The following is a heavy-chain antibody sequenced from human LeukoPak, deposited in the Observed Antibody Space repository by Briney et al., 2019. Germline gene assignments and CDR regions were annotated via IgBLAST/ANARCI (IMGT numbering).Heavy chain of an antibody. V-gene: IGHV3-30*02. D-gene: IGHD6-6*01. J-gene: IGHJ3*02. Sequence: PGGSLRLSCAASGFTFSSYGMHWVRQAPGKGLEWVAFIRYDGSNKYYADSVKGRFTISRDNSKNTPYLQMNSLRAEDTAVYYCATEYSSSSDLLNAFDIWGQGTMVTVSS. CDR3: ATEYSSSSDLLNAFDI. CDR1: GFTFSSYG. CDR2: IRYDGSNK.